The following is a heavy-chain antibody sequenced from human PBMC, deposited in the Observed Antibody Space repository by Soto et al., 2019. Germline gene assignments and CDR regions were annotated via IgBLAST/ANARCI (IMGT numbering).Heavy chain of an antibody. CDR1: GFTFSDYY. D-gene: IGHD6-13*01. CDR3: ASGYSSSWYPCDCYIDF. J-gene: IGHJ6*03. CDR2: ISSSGSTI. V-gene: IGHV3-11*01. Sequence: QVQLVESGGGLVQPGGSLRLSCAASGFTFSDYYISWIRQASGKGLGWVSYISSSGSTIYYADSVKGRFTICSDNASNSLYLSRTRLTAEDTAVYYGASGYSSSWYPCDCYIDFWGKGTTVTVSS.